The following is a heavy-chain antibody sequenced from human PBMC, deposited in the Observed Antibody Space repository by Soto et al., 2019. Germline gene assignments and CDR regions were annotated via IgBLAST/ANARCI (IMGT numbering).Heavy chain of an antibody. CDR3: ARDPCSGGSCYFFLVDY. CDR2: ISAYNGNT. Sequence: GASVEVSCEASGYTFTSHCISWVRQAPGQGLEWMGWISAYNGNTNYAQKLQGRVTMTTDTSTSTAYMELRSLRSDDTAAYYCARDPCSGGSCYFFLVDYWGQGTLVTVSS. CDR1: GYTFTSHC. J-gene: IGHJ4*02. D-gene: IGHD2-15*01. V-gene: IGHV1-18*01.